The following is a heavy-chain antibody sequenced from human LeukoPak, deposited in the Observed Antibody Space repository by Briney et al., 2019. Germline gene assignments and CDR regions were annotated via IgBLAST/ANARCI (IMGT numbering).Heavy chain of an antibody. CDR3: ARDSGIAGYYFDY. CDR1: GFTFSSSG. Sequence: GGSLRLSCAASGFTFSSSGMHWVRQAPGKGLEWVANIQQDGSERYYVDSVKGRFTISRDNAKNSLYLQMDSLTAEDTAVYYCARDSGIAGYYFDYWGQGSLVTVSS. J-gene: IGHJ4*02. CDR2: IQQDGSER. D-gene: IGHD6-13*01. V-gene: IGHV3-7*01.